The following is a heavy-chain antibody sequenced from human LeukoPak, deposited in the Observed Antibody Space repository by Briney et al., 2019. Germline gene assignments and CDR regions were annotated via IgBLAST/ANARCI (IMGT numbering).Heavy chain of an antibody. CDR1: GFTFSSYA. J-gene: IGHJ6*02. D-gene: IGHD3-22*01. Sequence: GGSLRLSCAASGFTFSSYAMSWVRQAPGKGLVWVSRINSDGSSISYADSVKGRFTISRDNAKNTLYLQMSSLRAEDTAVYYCARDYYDSSGYYYGDYHYYYAMDVWGQGTTVTVSS. CDR2: INSDGSSI. V-gene: IGHV3-74*01. CDR3: ARDYYDSSGYYYGDYHYYYAMDV.